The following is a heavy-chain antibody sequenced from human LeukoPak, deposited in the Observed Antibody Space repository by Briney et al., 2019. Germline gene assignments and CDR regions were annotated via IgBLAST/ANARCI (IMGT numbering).Heavy chain of an antibody. CDR2: ISAYNGNT. J-gene: IGHJ6*02. V-gene: IGHV1-18*01. Sequence: ASVKVSCKASGYTFTNYGISWVRQAPGQGLEWMGWISAYNGNTNYAQKLQGRVTMTTDTSTSTAYMELRSLRSDDTAVYYCARDSSPHYYYGMDVWGQGTTVTVSS. CDR1: GYTFTNYG. CDR3: ARDSSPHYYYGMDV.